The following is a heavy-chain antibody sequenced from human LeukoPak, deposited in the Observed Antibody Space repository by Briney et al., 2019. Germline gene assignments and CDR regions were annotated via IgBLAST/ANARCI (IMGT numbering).Heavy chain of an antibody. D-gene: IGHD1-1*01. V-gene: IGHV1-18*01. CDR2: ISSYNGNT. J-gene: IGHJ4*02. CDR3: ARDHFIGATLGNLDY. CDR1: GYTFTNYG. Sequence: ASVKVSCKASGYTFTNYGINWVRQAPGQGLEWMGWISSYNGNTNYAQKLQGRVTMTTDTSTSTAYMELRSLRSDDTAVYYCARDHFIGATLGNLDYWGQGTVITVSS.